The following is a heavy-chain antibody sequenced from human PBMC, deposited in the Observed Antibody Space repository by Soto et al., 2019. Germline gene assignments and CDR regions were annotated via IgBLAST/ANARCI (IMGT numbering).Heavy chain of an antibody. D-gene: IGHD2-15*01. Sequence: QVQLVQSGAEVKKPGSSVKVSCKASGGTFSSYGISWVRQAPGQGLEWMGGIIPFFGTIDYEQRFQGRVTIIADKSTTTAYMELSGLRSEDTAVYYCAREYSRKYDYWGQGTLVTFSS. CDR3: AREYSRKYDY. CDR2: IIPFFGTI. V-gene: IGHV1-69*06. CDR1: GGTFSSYG. J-gene: IGHJ4*02.